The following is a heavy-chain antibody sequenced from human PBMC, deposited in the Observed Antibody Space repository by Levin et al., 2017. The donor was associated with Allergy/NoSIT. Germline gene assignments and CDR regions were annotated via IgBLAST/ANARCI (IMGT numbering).Heavy chain of an antibody. J-gene: IGHJ4*02. Sequence: PSETLSLTCTVSGVPISGSYWSWIRQPPGKGLEWIGYIYYSGSTNYSPSLKSRVTISLVTSRKQFSLKLRSVTAADTATYYCARVRHHYDTSGYFYDPTFFDYWGQGKPVTVSS. CDR3: ARVRHHYDTSGYFYDPTFFDY. CDR1: GVPISGSY. CDR2: IYYSGST. D-gene: IGHD3-22*01. V-gene: IGHV4-59*01.